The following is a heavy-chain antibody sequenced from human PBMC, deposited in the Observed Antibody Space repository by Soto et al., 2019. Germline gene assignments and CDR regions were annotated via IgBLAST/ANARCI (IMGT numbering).Heavy chain of an antibody. CDR1: GFTFSSYG. J-gene: IGHJ4*02. CDR3: AKEDLSGWYLGY. CDR2: ISYDGSNK. Sequence: GGSLRLSCAASGFTFSSYGMHWVRQAPGKGLEWVAVISYDGSNKYYADSVKGRFTISRDNSKNTLYLQMNSLRAEDTAVYYCAKEDLSGWYLGYWSQGTLVTVSS. D-gene: IGHD6-19*01. V-gene: IGHV3-30*18.